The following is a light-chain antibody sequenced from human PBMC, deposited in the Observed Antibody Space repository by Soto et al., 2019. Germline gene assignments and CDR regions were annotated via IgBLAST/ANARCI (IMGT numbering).Light chain of an antibody. Sequence: QSALTQPASVSGSPGQSITISCTGTSSDVGGYNYVSWYQQHPGKAPKLMIYEVSNRPSGVSNRFSGSKSANTASLTISGLQAEDEADYYCISYTSSSPYVFGTGTKLTVL. V-gene: IGLV2-14*01. J-gene: IGLJ1*01. CDR1: SSDVGGYNY. CDR2: EVS. CDR3: ISYTSSSPYV.